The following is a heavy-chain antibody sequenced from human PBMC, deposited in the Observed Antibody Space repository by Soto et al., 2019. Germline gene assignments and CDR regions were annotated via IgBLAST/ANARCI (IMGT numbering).Heavy chain of an antibody. CDR1: GYTFTRYG. V-gene: IGHV1-18*04. CDR3: SRARSPLMTMIVVGHDAFDI. D-gene: IGHD3-22*01. J-gene: IGHJ3*02. CDR2: ISPYNGNT. Sequence: QVQLVQSGAEVKKPGASVKVSCKASGYTFTRYGISWVRQAPGQGLEWMGWISPYNGNTNYAQQLQGRVTMTTDTSTSKAYMELRSLRSDDTAVYYCSRARSPLMTMIVVGHDAFDIWGQGKMVTVSS.